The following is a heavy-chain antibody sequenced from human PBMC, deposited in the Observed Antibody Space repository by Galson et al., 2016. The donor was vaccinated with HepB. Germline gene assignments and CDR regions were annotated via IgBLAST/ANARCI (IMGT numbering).Heavy chain of an antibody. J-gene: IGHJ4*02. Sequence: SLRLSCAASGFPFSPYAMSWVRQPPGKGLEWVSFLSGSGDVTHHAASVKGRFTISRDNSKNTLYLQMNSLRAEDTALYYRAKSGVWGTHRAPDYWGQGTLVTVSS. CDR3: AKSGVWGTHRAPDY. V-gene: IGHV3-23*01. D-gene: IGHD3-16*02. CDR2: LSGSGDVT. CDR1: GFPFSPYA.